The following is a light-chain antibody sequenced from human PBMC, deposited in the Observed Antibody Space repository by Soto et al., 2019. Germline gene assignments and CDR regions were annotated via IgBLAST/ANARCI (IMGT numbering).Light chain of an antibody. CDR2: AAS. V-gene: IGKV1-9*01. Sequence: EITLTQSPSFLSASVGDRVTITCRASQGSSSNLAWYQQKPGKAPKLLSYAASTLQSGVPSRFSGSGSGTEFSLTISSLQPEDFATHYCQQFNSYPITFGQGTRREIK. CDR3: QQFNSYPIT. J-gene: IGKJ5*01. CDR1: QGSSSN.